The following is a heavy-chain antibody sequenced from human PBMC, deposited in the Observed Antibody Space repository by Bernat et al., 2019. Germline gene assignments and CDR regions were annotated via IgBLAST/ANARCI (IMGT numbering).Heavy chain of an antibody. J-gene: IGHJ4*02. CDR1: GGSISTSSYY. CDR2: IYYSGST. CDR3: ARSTKRAPYYYDTNGYYYDY. V-gene: IGHV4-39*02. Sequence: QLQLQESGPGLVKPSETLSLTCTVSGGSISTSSYYWGWIRQPPGKGLEWIGSIYYSGSTYYNASLKSRVTISVDTSKNHFSLKLSSGTAADTAVYYCARSTKRAPYYYDTNGYYYDYWGQGTLVTVSS. D-gene: IGHD3-22*01.